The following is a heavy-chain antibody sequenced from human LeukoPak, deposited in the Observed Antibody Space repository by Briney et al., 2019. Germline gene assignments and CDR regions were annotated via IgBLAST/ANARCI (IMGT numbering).Heavy chain of an antibody. CDR3: ATSNHIAAAGT. J-gene: IGHJ4*02. CDR1: GFTFSSYS. CDR2: ISSSSSTI. D-gene: IGHD6-13*01. Sequence: GGSLRLSCAASGFTFSSYSMNWVRQAPGKGLEWVSYISSSSSTIYYADSVKGRFTTSRDNAKNSLYLQMNSLRAEDTAVYYCATSNHIAAAGTWGQGTLVTVSS. V-gene: IGHV3-48*01.